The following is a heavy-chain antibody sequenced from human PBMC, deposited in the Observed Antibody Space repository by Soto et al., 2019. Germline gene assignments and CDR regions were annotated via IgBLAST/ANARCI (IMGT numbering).Heavy chain of an antibody. CDR3: ARFSETFAFDY. CDR1: GFTFGSFG. CDR2: IWHDESNI. J-gene: IGHJ4*02. Sequence: GGSLRLSCVTSGFTFGSFGMHWVRQAPGKGLEWVAVIWHDESNIDYADSVKGRFTISRDLPKNTVYLQMNSLRAEDTAVYYCARFSETFAFDYWGQGALVTVSS. V-gene: IGHV3-33*08.